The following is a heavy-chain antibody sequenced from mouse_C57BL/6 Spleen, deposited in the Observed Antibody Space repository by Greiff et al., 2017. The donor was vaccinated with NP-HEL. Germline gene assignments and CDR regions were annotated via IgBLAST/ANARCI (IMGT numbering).Heavy chain of an antibody. J-gene: IGHJ2*01. CDR2: IDPSDSYT. V-gene: IGHV1-69*01. CDR3: ARSGYYGSSPDY. D-gene: IGHD1-1*01. Sequence: VQLQQSGAELVMPGASVKLSCKASGYTFTSYWMHWVKQRPGQGLEWIGEIDPSDSYTNYNQKFKGKSTLTVDKSSSTAYMQLSSLTSEDSAVYYCARSGYYGSSPDYWGQGTTLTVAS. CDR1: GYTFTSYW.